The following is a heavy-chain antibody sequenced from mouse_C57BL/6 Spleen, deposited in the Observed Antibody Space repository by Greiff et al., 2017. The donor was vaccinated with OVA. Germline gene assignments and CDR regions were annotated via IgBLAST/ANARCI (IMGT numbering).Heavy chain of an antibody. Sequence: VQLQQSGPGLVKPSQSLSLTCSVTGYSITSGYYWNWIRQFPGNTLVCVGYISYDGSNNYNPSLKNRLTITRDTSKNQFFLKLNSVTTEDTAAYYCARDGYYPLDYWGQGTTLTVSS. J-gene: IGHJ2*01. D-gene: IGHD2-3*01. V-gene: IGHV3-6*01. CDR1: GYSITSGYY. CDR3: ARDGYYPLDY. CDR2: ISYDGSN.